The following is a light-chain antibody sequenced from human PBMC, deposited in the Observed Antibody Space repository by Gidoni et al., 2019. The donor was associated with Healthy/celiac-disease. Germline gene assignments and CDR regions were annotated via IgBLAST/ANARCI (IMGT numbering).Light chain of an antibody. CDR3: QQRSNWPLLT. V-gene: IGKV3-11*01. Sequence: EIALTQSPATLSLSPGDRATPSCSASQSVSSYLAWYQQKPGQAPRLLIYDASNRATGSPARFSGSGSGTDFTLTISSLEPEDFAVYYCQQRSNWPLLTFGGGTKVEIK. CDR1: QSVSSY. J-gene: IGKJ4*01. CDR2: DAS.